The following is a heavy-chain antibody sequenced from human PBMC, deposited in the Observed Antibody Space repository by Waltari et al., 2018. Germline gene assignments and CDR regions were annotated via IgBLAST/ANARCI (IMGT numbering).Heavy chain of an antibody. J-gene: IGHJ6*03. D-gene: IGHD4-17*01. Sequence: QVQLQQWGAGLLKPSETLSLTCAVYGGSFSGYYWSWIRQPPGKGLEWIGEINHSGSTNYNPSLKSRVTISVDTSKNQFSLKLSSVTAADTAVYYCARGSTVTTHYYYYMDVWGKGTTVTVSS. CDR2: INHSGST. V-gene: IGHV4-34*01. CDR1: GGSFSGYY. CDR3: ARGSTVTTHYYYYMDV.